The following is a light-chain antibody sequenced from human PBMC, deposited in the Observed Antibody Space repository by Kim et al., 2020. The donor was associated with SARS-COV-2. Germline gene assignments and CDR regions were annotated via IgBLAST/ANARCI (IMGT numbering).Light chain of an antibody. CDR1: SLRSYY. Sequence: FGETDRITCQGDSLRSYYASWYQQKPDQAPVLVIYGKNNRPSGIPDRFSGSSSGNTASLTITGAQAEDEADYYCNSRDSSGNHRVVFGGGTKLTVL. V-gene: IGLV3-19*01. CDR3: NSRDSSGNHRVV. CDR2: GKN. J-gene: IGLJ2*01.